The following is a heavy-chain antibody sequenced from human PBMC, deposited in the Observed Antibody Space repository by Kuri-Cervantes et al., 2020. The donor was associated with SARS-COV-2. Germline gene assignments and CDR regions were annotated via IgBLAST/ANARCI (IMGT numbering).Heavy chain of an antibody. Sequence: ASVNVSCKASGYTFTGYYMHWVRQAPGQGLEWMGWMNPNSGNTGYAQKFQGRVTMTRNTSISTAYMEMSSLRSDDTAMYYCARDLTSTHNGTYYHYYYMDVWGKGTKVTVSS. V-gene: IGHV1-8*02. D-gene: IGHD1-26*01. CDR1: GYTFTGYY. J-gene: IGHJ6*03. CDR2: MNPNSGNT. CDR3: ARDLTSTHNGTYYHYYYMDV.